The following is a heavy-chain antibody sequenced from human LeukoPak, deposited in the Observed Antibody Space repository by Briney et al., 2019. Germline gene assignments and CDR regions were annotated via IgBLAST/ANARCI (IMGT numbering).Heavy chain of an antibody. D-gene: IGHD3-10*01. CDR1: GFTFDDCG. V-gene: IGHV3-20*04. CDR2: INWNGGST. Sequence: PGGSLRLSCAASGFTFDDCGLTWVRQSPGKGLEWVSGINWNGGSTDSADSVKGRSTISRDNARNSMYLQTNSLSAEDASLYYCAGAPYGSGSYYTFPFDYGGQGTLVTVSS. J-gene: IGHJ4*02. CDR3: AGAPYGSGSYYTFPFDY.